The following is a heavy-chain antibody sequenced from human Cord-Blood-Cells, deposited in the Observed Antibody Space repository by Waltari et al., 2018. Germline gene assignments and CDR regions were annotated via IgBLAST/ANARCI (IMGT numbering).Heavy chain of an antibody. Sequence: QVQLQESGPGLVKPSQTLSLTCTVSGGSISSGSYYWSWIRQPAGKGLEWIGYIYTRGSTNYNPTLKGRVTISVDTAKNQFSLKLSSVTAADTAVYYCARDITGAYWYFDLWGRGTLVTVSS. V-gene: IGHV4-61*09. CDR2: IYTRGST. CDR3: ARDITGAYWYFDL. D-gene: IGHD1-20*01. J-gene: IGHJ2*01. CDR1: GGSISSGSYY.